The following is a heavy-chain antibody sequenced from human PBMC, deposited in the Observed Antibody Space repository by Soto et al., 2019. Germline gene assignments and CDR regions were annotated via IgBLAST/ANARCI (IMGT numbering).Heavy chain of an antibody. J-gene: IGHJ4*02. CDR2: INPKTGDT. D-gene: IGHD4-17*01. Sequence: QVQLVQSGAEVKKPGTSVRVSCKASGYTFSDYYIHSVRQAPGQGLEWMGWINPKTGDTNYAQNFQAWVTMTRDTSISTAYMELSRLTFDDTALYFCARVGWDTVPHFDYWGLGTLITVSS. V-gene: IGHV1-2*04. CDR3: ARVGWDTVPHFDY. CDR1: GYTFSDYY.